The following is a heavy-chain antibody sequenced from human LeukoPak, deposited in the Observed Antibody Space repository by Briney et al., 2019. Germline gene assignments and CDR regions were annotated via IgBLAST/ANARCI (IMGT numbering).Heavy chain of an antibody. CDR1: GGSISSSNW. D-gene: IGHD3-10*01. V-gene: IGHV4-4*02. CDR3: ARSYYYYGSGSLDY. J-gene: IGHJ4*02. CDR2: IYHSGST. Sequence: SETLSLTCAVSGGSISSSNWWSWVRQPPGKGLEWIGEIYHSGSTNYNPSLKSRVTISVDKSKNQFSLKLSSVTAADTAVYYCARSYYYYGSGSLDYWGQGTLVTVSS.